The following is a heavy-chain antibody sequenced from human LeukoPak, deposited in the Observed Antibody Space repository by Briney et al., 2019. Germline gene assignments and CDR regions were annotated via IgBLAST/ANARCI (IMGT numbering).Heavy chain of an antibody. CDR3: ANDILTGSYYFDY. CDR2: INWNGGST. Sequence: GGSLRLSCAASGFTFDDYGMSWARQAPGKGLEWVSGINWNGGSTGYADSVKGRFTISRDNSKNTLYLQMNSLRAEDTAVYYCANDILTGSYYFDYWGQGTLVTVSS. V-gene: IGHV3-20*04. J-gene: IGHJ4*02. CDR1: GFTFDDYG. D-gene: IGHD3-9*01.